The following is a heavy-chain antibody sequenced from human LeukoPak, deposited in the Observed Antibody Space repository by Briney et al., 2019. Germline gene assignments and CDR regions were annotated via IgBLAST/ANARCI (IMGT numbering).Heavy chain of an antibody. CDR1: EFTFSSYD. D-gene: IGHD3-10*01. J-gene: IGHJ4*02. Sequence: GGSLRLSCAASEFTFSSYDMNWVRQAPGKGLEWVSFISGSSSKIFYADSVKGRFTISRDNAKNSLYLQMNSLRDEDTAVYYCARGSRSYTDFDYWGQGTLVTVSS. CDR3: ARGSRSYTDFDY. CDR2: ISGSSSKI. V-gene: IGHV3-48*02.